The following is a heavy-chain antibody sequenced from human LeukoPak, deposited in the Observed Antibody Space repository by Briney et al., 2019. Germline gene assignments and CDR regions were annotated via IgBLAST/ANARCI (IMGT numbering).Heavy chain of an antibody. J-gene: IGHJ4*02. D-gene: IGHD6-13*01. CDR2: IYPGDSPT. CDR3: ARYYSGYSSTHFDG. Sequence: EPLHISCPASGYRSQTYLIGWMRQIPGKGLDWMGIIYPGDSPTRYNPSFQGQVTMSADKSISTAYLQWSSLKASDTAMYYCARYYSGYSSTHFDGWGQRTLVTVSS. CDR1: GYRSQTYL. V-gene: IGHV5-51*01.